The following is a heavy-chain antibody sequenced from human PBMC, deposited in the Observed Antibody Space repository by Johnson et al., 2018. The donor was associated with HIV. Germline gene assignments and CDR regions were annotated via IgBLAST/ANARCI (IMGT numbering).Heavy chain of an antibody. D-gene: IGHD5-24*01. J-gene: IGHJ3*02. CDR1: GFTFNTYA. Sequence: QVQLVESGGGVVQPGRSLRLSCAASGFTFNTYAMHWVRQAPGKGLEWVALISYDGIEKYYADSVKGRFTISRDNSRNTLYLQMNSLRGEDTAVYYCARGIDGSAQNSDAFDNWGQGTMVTVSS. CDR2: ISYDGIEK. CDR3: ARGIDGSAQNSDAFDN. V-gene: IGHV3-30*03.